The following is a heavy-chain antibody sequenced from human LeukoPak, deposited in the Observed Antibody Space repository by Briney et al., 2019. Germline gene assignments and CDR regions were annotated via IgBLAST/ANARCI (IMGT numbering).Heavy chain of an antibody. V-gene: IGHV3-7*01. CDR2: IKQDGSEK. CDR3: ATIVKYYDILTGYYNVGGFDY. Sequence: GSLRLSCAASGFTFSSYWKTWVRQAPGKGLEWVANIKQDGSEKYYVDSVKGRFTISRDNAKNSVYLQMNSLRAEDTAVYYCATIVKYYDILTGYYNVGGFDYWGQGTQVTVSS. J-gene: IGHJ4*02. D-gene: IGHD3-9*01. CDR1: GFTFSSYW.